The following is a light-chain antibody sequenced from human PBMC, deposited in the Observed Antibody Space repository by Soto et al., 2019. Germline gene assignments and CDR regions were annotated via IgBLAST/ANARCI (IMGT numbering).Light chain of an antibody. CDR1: QSVSSNY. CDR2: GAS. J-gene: IGKJ1*01. Sequence: EIVVTQSPGTLSLSPGERATLSCRASQSVSSNYLAWYQRKPGQAPRLLIYGASSRAIDIPNRFSGSGSGTDFTLTITRLESEDFAVYYCQQYGSSPPTFGQGTKVEI. V-gene: IGKV3-20*01. CDR3: QQYGSSPPT.